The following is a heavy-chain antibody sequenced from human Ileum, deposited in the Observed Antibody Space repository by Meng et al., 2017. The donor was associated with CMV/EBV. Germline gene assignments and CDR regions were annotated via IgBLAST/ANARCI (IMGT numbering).Heavy chain of an antibody. CDR1: GYTFTDYH. CDR3: ARNWGGGSYYLDY. D-gene: IGHD2-21*01. CDR2: MSPNSGDT. Sequence: ASVKVSCKASGYTFTDYHLHWVRQAPGQGLECVGWMSPNSGDTTYTQKFQGRVTLTSDTSITTAYMELSRLKSDDTAVYFCARNWGGGSYYLDYWGQGTLVTVS. J-gene: IGHJ4*02. V-gene: IGHV1-2*02.